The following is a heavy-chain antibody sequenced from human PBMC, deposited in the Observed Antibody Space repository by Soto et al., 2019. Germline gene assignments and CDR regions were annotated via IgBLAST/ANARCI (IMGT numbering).Heavy chain of an antibody. J-gene: IGHJ5*02. CDR3: ARPSLIAAAGTGDDP. CDR2: IYYSGST. V-gene: IGHV4-39*01. Sequence: SETLSLTCTVSGGSISSSSYYWGWIRQPPGKGLEWIGSIYYSGSTYYNPSLKSRVTISVDTSKNQFSLKLSSVTAADTAVYYCARPSLIAAAGTGDDPWGQGTLVTVSS. D-gene: IGHD6-13*01. CDR1: GGSISSSSYY.